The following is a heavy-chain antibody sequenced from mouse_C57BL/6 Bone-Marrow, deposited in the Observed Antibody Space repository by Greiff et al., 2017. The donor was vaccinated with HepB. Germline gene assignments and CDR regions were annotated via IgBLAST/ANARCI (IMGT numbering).Heavy chain of an antibody. Sequence: QVQLQQPGAELVKPGASVKMSCKASGYTFTSYWITWVKQRPGQGLEWIGDIYPGSGSTNYNEKFKSKATLTVDTSSSTAYMQLSSLTSEDSAVYYCARSFITTYYFDYWGQGTTLTVSS. V-gene: IGHV1-55*01. CDR3: ARSFITTYYFDY. CDR1: GYTFTSYW. CDR2: IYPGSGST. J-gene: IGHJ2*01. D-gene: IGHD1-1*01.